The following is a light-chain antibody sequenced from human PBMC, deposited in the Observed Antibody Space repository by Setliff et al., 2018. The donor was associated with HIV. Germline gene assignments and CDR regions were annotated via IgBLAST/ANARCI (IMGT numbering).Light chain of an antibody. CDR2: GYT. CDR1: SSNIGAGYD. J-gene: IGLJ1*01. Sequence: QSALTQPPSVSGAPGQRVTISCTGSSSNIGAGYDVHWYQQLPGTAPKLLIYGYTNRASGVPDRFSGSRSGASASLAITGLQAEDEADYYCNSFTAGNTPSVFGPGTKVTVL. V-gene: IGLV1-40*03. CDR3: NSFTAGNTPSV.